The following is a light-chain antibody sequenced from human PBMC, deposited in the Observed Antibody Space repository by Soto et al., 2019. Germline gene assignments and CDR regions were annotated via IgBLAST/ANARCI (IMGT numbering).Light chain of an antibody. CDR3: QQSFT. V-gene: IGKV1-5*03. Sequence: DIQMTQSPSTLSASVGDRVTITCRASQSISSWLAWYQQKPGKAPKLLIYKASTLESGVPSSFSGSGSGTDFTLTISSLQPDDYATYYCQQSFTFGPGTKVDIK. CDR1: QSISSW. CDR2: KAS. J-gene: IGKJ3*01.